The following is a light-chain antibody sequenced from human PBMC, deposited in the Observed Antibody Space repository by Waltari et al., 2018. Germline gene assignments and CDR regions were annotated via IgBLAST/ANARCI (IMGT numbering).Light chain of an antibody. V-gene: IGKV1-39*01. CDR2: AAA. J-gene: IGKJ2*01. CDR3: QQSYSSPPHT. Sequence: DIQMTQSPSSLSASVGDRVTITCRASQRLRSYLNWYQQKPGKAPNLLIYAAANLQSGSPSRFSGGGSGTDFTLTISSLQPEDSATYYCQQSYSSPPHTFGQGTKLEIK. CDR1: QRLRSY.